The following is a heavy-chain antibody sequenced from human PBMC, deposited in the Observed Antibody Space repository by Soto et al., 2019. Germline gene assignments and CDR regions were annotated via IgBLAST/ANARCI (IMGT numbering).Heavy chain of an antibody. CDR1: GFTFSSYA. CDR2: ISGSGGST. J-gene: IGHJ6*03. CDR3: AKGGGVFTMVRGAPWGNYYMDV. V-gene: IGHV3-23*01. Sequence: GGSLRLSCAASGFTFSSYAMSWVRQAPGKGLEWVSAISGSGGSTYYADSVKGRFTISRDNSKNTLYLQMNSLRAEDTAVYYCAKGGGVFTMVRGAPWGNYYMDVWGKGTTVTVSS. D-gene: IGHD3-10*01.